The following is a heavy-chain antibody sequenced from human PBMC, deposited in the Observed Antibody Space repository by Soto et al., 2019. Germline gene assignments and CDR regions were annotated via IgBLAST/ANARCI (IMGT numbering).Heavy chain of an antibody. CDR3: ATDSNYDVYNSF. CDR1: GGTLNNYA. CDR2: ILPVSAPP. D-gene: IGHD3-3*01. Sequence: GASVKVSCKASGGTLNNYAINWVRQAPGQGLEWMGGILPVSAPPDYAQKFQGRVSITADHSTSTVYMELSRLKSDDTAVYFCATDSNYDVYNSFWGQGTLVTVSP. V-gene: IGHV1-69*13. J-gene: IGHJ4*02.